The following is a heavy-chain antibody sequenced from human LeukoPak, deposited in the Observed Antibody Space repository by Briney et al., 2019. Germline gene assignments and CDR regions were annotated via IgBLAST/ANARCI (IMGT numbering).Heavy chain of an antibody. CDR3: ARSPGDYYYYYMDV. CDR1: GYTFTSYD. CDR2: MNPNSGNT. J-gene: IGHJ6*03. V-gene: IGHV1-8*01. Sequence: ASVKVSFKASGYTFTSYDINWVRQATGQGLEWMGWMNPNSGNTGYAQKFQGRVTMTRNTSISTACIELSSLRSEDTAVYYCARSPGDYYYYYMDVWGKGTTVTVSS. D-gene: IGHD4-17*01.